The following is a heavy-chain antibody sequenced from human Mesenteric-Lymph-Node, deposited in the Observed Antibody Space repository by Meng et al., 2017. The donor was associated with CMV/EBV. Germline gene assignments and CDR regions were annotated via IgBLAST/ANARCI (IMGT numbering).Heavy chain of an antibody. D-gene: IGHD2-15*01. Sequence: GGSLRLSCASSGFTFSTYAMSWVRQPPGKGLEWVSGIISGGGTYYADSVKGRFTISRDNSKNTLYLQMNSLRAEDTAIYYCAKALGSCSGSTSSSSCSYFDYWGQGTLVTVSS. CDR1: GFTFSTYA. CDR2: IISGGGT. J-gene: IGHJ4*02. V-gene: IGHV3-23*01. CDR3: AKALGSCSGSTSSSSCSYFDY.